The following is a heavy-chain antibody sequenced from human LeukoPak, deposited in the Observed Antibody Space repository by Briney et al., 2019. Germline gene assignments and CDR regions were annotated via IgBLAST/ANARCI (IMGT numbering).Heavy chain of an antibody. J-gene: IGHJ6*02. CDR3: ARVRDRSGGSCFGGMDV. Sequence: PGGSLRLSCAASGFTFSSYAMHWVRQAPGKGLEWVAVISYDGSNKYYADSVKGRFTISRDNSKNTLYLQMNSLRAEDTAVYYCARVRDRSGGSCFGGMDVWGQGTTVTVSS. CDR1: GFTFSSYA. V-gene: IGHV3-30-3*01. D-gene: IGHD2-15*01. CDR2: ISYDGSNK.